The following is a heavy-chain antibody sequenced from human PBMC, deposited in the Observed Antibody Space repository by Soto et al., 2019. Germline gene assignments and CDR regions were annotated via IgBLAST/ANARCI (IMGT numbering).Heavy chain of an antibody. J-gene: IGHJ6*02. CDR2: ISGYNGNT. Sequence: QVQLVQSRGEVKKPGASVKVSCKTSGYSFTTYGISWVRQAPGQGLEWMGWISGYNGNTNYGQKLQGRVTMTTDTSTSTAYMELRSLRSDDTAVYYCAREGPAPYYYYGMDVWGQGSTVTVSS. CDR3: AREGPAPYYYYGMDV. V-gene: IGHV1-18*01. CDR1: GYSFTTYG.